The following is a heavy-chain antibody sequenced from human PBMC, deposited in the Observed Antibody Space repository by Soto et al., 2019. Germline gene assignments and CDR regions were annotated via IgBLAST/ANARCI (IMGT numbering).Heavy chain of an antibody. CDR1: GFTFNYYW. CDR3: ARGHLGGFDL. Sequence: EVQLVESEGGLVQRGGSLRLSCAASGFTFNYYWMHWVRQAPGQGLMWVAHIQNDGSRTTYADSVKGRFTISRDNAKNTKYLQMNGLRAEDTAVYYCARGHLGGFDLWGQGTTVTVSS. V-gene: IGHV3-74*01. D-gene: IGHD2-15*01. J-gene: IGHJ3*01. CDR2: IQNDGSRT.